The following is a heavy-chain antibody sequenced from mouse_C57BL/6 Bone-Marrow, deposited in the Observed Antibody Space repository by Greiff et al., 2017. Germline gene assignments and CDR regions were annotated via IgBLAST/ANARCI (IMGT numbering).Heavy chain of an antibody. J-gene: IGHJ3*01. CDR1: GYTFTSTW. D-gene: IGHD1-1*01. CDR2: IYPGNSDT. Sequence: EVKLMESGTVLARPGASVKMSCKTSGYTFTSTWMHWVKQRPGQGLEWIGAIYPGNSDTSYTPKFKGKAKLTAVTSASTAYMELSSLTNEDSAVYYGTKDYDGSSPAWFAYWGQGTLVTVSA. CDR3: TKDYDGSSPAWFAY. V-gene: IGHV1-5*01.